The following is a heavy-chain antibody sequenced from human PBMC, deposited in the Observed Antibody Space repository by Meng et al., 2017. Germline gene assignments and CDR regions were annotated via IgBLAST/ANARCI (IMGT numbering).Heavy chain of an antibody. D-gene: IGHD3-10*01. V-gene: IGHV4-61*01. CDR1: GGSVGSGSYY. CDR2: IYYSGST. Sequence: VHRQGSAPVLVGPLQNLSLPCTGSGGSVGSGSYYWSWIRQTPGKGLEWIGYIYYSGSTNYNPSLKSRVTISVDTSKNQFSLKLSSVTAADTAVYYCARDGDCSGSGIDYYCFDYWGQGTLVTVSS. CDR3: ARDGDCSGSGIDYYCFDY. J-gene: IGHJ4*02.